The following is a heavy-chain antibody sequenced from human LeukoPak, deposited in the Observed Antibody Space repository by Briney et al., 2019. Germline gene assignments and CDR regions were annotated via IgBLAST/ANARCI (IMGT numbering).Heavy chain of an antibody. CDR1: GGTFSSYT. V-gene: IGHV1-69*02. Sequence: SVKVSCKASGGTFSSYTISWVRQAPGQGLEWMGRIIPILGIANYAQKFQGRVTITADKSTSTAYMELSSLRSEDTAVYYCASDYGYGREYGEDYFDYWGQGTLVTVSS. CDR3: ASDYGYGREYGEDYFDY. CDR2: IIPILGIA. D-gene: IGHD4-17*01. J-gene: IGHJ4*02.